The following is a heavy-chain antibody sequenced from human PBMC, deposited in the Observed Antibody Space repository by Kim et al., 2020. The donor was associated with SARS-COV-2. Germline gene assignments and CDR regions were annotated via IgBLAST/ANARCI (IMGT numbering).Heavy chain of an antibody. CDR3: AKGQYYDSSGLLVDP. V-gene: IGHV3-33*06. Sequence: GGSLRLSCAASGFTFSSYGMHWVRQAPGKGLEWVAVIWYDGSNKYYADSVKGRFTISRDNSKNTLYLQMNSLRAEDTAVYYCAKGQYYDSSGLLVDPWGQGTLVTVSS. CDR1: GFTFSSYG. J-gene: IGHJ5*02. D-gene: IGHD3-22*01. CDR2: IWYDGSNK.